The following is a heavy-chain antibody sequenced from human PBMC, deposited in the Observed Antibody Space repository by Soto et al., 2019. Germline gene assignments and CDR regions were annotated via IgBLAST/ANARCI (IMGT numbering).Heavy chain of an antibody. Sequence: GGSLRLSCAASGFTVSSNYMSWVRQAPGKGLEWVSVIYSGGSTYYADSVKGRFTISRDNSKNTLYLQMNSLRAEDTAVYYCARDVSDDFWSGYYYFDYWGQGTLVTVSS. D-gene: IGHD3-3*01. CDR3: ARDVSDDFWSGYYYFDY. CDR2: IYSGGST. J-gene: IGHJ4*02. CDR1: GFTVSSNY. V-gene: IGHV3-66*01.